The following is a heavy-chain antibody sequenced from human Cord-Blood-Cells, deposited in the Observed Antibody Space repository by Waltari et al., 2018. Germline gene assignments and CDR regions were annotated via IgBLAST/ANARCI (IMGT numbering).Heavy chain of an antibody. J-gene: IGHJ4*02. V-gene: IGHV3-53*01. CDR2: IYSGGST. Sequence: EVQLVESGGGLIQPGGCLRLSWAASGFTVRSNYMRWVRQAPGKGLEGVSVIYSGGSTYYAGSVKGRFTISRDNSKNTLYLQMNSLRAEDTAVYYCARAGSSSWYGSYYFDYWGQGTLVTVSS. D-gene: IGHD6-13*01. CDR1: GFTVRSNY. CDR3: ARAGSSSWYGSYYFDY.